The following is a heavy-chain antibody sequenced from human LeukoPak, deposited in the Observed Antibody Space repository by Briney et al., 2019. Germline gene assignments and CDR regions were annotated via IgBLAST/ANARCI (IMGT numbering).Heavy chain of an antibody. J-gene: IGHJ3*02. V-gene: IGHV4-39*07. D-gene: IGHD3-16*01. Sequence: SETLSLTCTVSGGSLSSSSYYWGWIRQPPGKGLEWIGSIYYSGSTYYNPSLKSRVTISVDTSKNQFSLKLSSVTAADTAVYYCASTSDPTFAFDIWGQGTMVTVSS. CDR1: GGSLSSSSYY. CDR3: ASTSDPTFAFDI. CDR2: IYYSGST.